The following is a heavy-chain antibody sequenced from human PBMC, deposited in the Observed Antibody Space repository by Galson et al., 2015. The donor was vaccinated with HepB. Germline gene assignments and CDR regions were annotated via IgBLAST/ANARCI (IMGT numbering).Heavy chain of an antibody. D-gene: IGHD3-10*01. CDR2: ISANNGNT. CDR3: ARGGPYGSGSRRRWFDP. Sequence: SVKVSCKASGYTFTSYGITWVRQAPGQGLEWMGWISANNGNTKYAQKVQDRVTLTADTSTITAYMELRSLRSDDTAVYYCARGGPYGSGSRRRWFDPWGQGTLVTVSS. V-gene: IGHV1-18*04. CDR1: GYTFTSYG. J-gene: IGHJ5*02.